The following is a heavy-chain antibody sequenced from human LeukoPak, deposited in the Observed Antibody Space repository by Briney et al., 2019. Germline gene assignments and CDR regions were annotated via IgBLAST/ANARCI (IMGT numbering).Heavy chain of an antibody. J-gene: IGHJ4*02. CDR3: ARHNYDDTGYYSHFDY. V-gene: IGHV4-59*08. D-gene: IGHD3-9*01. Sequence: SETLSLSCTVSGGSISGYYWSWIRQPPGKGLEWIGYIYYTGSTKYTPSLKSRLTMSVDTSKNHFSLKLSSATAVDTALYFCARHNYDDTGYYSHFDYWGRGTLVTVSS. CDR2: IYYTGST. CDR1: GGSISGYY.